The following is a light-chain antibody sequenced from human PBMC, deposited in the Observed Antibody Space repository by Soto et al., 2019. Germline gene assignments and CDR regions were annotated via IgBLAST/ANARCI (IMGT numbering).Light chain of an antibody. CDR2: EVS. J-gene: IGLJ2*01. Sequence: QSALTQPASVSGSPGQSITISCTGTSSDVGGYKYVSWYQQHPGKAPKLMIYEVSDRPSGVSNRFSGYKSGNTASLTISGLLTEDEADYYCSSYSSRSTVLFGGGTKLTVL. CDR1: SSDVGGYKY. CDR3: SSYSSRSTVL. V-gene: IGLV2-14*01.